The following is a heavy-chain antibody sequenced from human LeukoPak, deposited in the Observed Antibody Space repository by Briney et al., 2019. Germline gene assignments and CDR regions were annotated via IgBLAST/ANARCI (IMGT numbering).Heavy chain of an antibody. V-gene: IGHV1-69*10. D-gene: IGHD4-23*01. J-gene: IGHJ3*01. Sequence: SVKVSCKASGGTFSSYALSWMRQSPGQGLEWMGRFIPMFDVTDYAQKFQGRVTITADTSTGTAYMELSSLTSDDTAMYYCARDPALEGTEDYRDFGGVESVDAFDVWGQGTMVTVFS. CDR2: FIPMFDVT. CDR3: ARDPALEGTEDYRDFGGVESVDAFDV. CDR1: GGTFSSYA.